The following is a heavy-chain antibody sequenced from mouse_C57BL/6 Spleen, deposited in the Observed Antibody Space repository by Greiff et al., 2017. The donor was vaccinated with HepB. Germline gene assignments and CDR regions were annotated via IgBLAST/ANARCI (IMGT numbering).Heavy chain of an antibody. V-gene: IGHV14-2*01. CDR1: GFNIKDYY. CDR3: ASIPAGPRREYYFDY. D-gene: IGHD2-3*01. CDR2: IDPEDGET. J-gene: IGHJ2*01. Sequence: EVQLQQSGAELVKPGASVKLSCTASGFNIKDYYMHWVKQRTEQGLEWIGRIDPEDGETKYAPKFQGKATITADTSSHTAYLQLSSLTSEDTAVYYGASIPAGPRREYYFDYWGQGTTLTVSS.